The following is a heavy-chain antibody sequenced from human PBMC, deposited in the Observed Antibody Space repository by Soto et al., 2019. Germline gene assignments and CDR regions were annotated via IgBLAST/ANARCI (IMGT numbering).Heavy chain of an antibody. J-gene: IGHJ4*02. Sequence: GGSLRLSCAASGFTFSSYAMGWVRQGPGKGLEWVTVVSIGGSTHYADSVRGRFTISRDNSKNTLSLQMNSLTAEDTAVYFCAKRRGAGGHFDYWGQGALVTVSS. CDR2: VSIGGST. V-gene: IGHV3-23*01. CDR3: AKRRGAGGHFDY. CDR1: GFTFSSYA. D-gene: IGHD2-15*01.